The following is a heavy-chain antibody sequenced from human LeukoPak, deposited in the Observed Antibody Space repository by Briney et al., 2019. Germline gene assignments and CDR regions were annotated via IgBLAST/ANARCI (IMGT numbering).Heavy chain of an antibody. CDR1: GFSVSGNY. Sequence: PGGSLRLSCAASGFSVSGNYMSWVRQAPGKGLEWVSSISSSSSYIYYADSVKGRFTISRDNAKNSLYLQMNSLRAEDTAVYYCARSHQGIVVVPAAIAGYFDYWGQGTLVTVSS. J-gene: IGHJ4*02. CDR2: ISSSSSYI. CDR3: ARSHQGIVVVPAAIAGYFDY. D-gene: IGHD2-2*01. V-gene: IGHV3-21*01.